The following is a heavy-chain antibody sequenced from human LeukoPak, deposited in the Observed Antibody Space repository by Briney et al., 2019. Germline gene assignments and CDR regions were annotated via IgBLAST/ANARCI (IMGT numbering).Heavy chain of an antibody. Sequence: PGGSLRLSCAASGFTFSSYWMSWVRQAPGKGLEWVANIKQDGSEKYYVDSVKGRFTISRDNAKNSLYLQMNSLRAEDTAVYYCAREVNYYYYYMDVWGKGTTVTVSS. D-gene: IGHD4-11*01. J-gene: IGHJ6*03. V-gene: IGHV3-7*01. CDR3: AREVNYYYYYMDV. CDR2: IKQDGSEK. CDR1: GFTFSSYW.